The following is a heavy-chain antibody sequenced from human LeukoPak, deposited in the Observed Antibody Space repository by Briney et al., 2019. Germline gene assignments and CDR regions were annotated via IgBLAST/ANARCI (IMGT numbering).Heavy chain of an antibody. J-gene: IGHJ3*02. Sequence: ASVKVSCKASGYTFTSYGISWVRQAPGQGLEWMGWISAYNGNTNYAQKLQGRVTVTTDTSTSTAYMELRSLRSDDTAVYYCASSSGYSSSWYSAFDIWGQGTMVTVSS. CDR3: ASSSGYSSSWYSAFDI. CDR1: GYTFTSYG. V-gene: IGHV1-18*01. CDR2: ISAYNGNT. D-gene: IGHD6-13*01.